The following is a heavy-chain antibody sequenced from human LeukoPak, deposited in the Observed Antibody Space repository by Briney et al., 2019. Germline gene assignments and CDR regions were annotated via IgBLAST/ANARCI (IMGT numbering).Heavy chain of an antibody. J-gene: IGHJ4*02. Sequence: GGSLRLSCAASGFTVSSNYMSRVRQAPGKGLEWVSVIYSGGSTYYADSVKGRFTISRDNSKNTLYLQMNSLRAEDTAVYYCARVVRYYGSGSYYNDYWGQGTLVTVSS. CDR1: GFTVSSNY. D-gene: IGHD3-10*01. CDR3: ARVVRYYGSGSYYNDY. CDR2: IYSGGST. V-gene: IGHV3-53*01.